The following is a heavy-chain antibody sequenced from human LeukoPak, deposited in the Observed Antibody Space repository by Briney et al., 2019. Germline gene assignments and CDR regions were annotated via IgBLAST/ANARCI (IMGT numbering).Heavy chain of an antibody. CDR2: INHSGST. Sequence: SETLSHTCAVYGGSFSGYYWSWIRQPPGKGLEWIGEINHSGSTNYNPSLKSRVTISVDTSKNQFSLKLSSVTAADTAVYYCARWGYSSSWYKIRWFDPWGQGTLVTVSS. J-gene: IGHJ5*02. D-gene: IGHD6-13*01. CDR3: ARWGYSSSWYKIRWFDP. V-gene: IGHV4-34*01. CDR1: GGSFSGYY.